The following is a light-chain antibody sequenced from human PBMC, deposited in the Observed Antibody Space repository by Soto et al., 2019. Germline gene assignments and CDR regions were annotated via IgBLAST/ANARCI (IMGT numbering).Light chain of an antibody. Sequence: VVMTQSPATVSVSPGETVTLSCRASQSVRSDVAWYQQRPGQAPRLLIFGASSRVADVPARFSGSGSGTDFTLTISSLQSEDFAGYHCQQYNTWPPWTFGQGTKVE. CDR1: QSVRSD. CDR2: GAS. CDR3: QQYNTWPPWT. V-gene: IGKV3-15*01. J-gene: IGKJ1*01.